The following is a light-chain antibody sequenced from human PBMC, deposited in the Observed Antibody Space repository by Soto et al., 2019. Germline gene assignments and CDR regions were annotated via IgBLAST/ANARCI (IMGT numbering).Light chain of an antibody. CDR3: QQYYSTPPLT. CDR1: QSVFYSSNNKNN. V-gene: IGKV4-1*01. Sequence: DIVMTQSPDSLAASLGESATINCKSSQSVFYSSNNKNNLAWYQQKPGKPPKLLIYWASTRESGVPDRFSGGGSGANFTLTISSLQAEEVAVYYCQQYYSTPPLTFGGGTKVDIK. J-gene: IGKJ4*01. CDR2: WAS.